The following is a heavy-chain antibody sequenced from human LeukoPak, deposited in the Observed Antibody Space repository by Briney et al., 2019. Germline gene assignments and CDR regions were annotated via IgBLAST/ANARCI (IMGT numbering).Heavy chain of an antibody. CDR1: GFTFSSSW. CDR2: VKTDGSEK. J-gene: IGHJ4*02. V-gene: IGHV3-7*05. Sequence: PGRSLRLSCAASGFTFSSSWMSWVRQAPGKGLEWLANVKTDGSEKFYVDSVKGRFTISRDNAKNSLYLQMNSLRAEDTALYYCATASRGGDSIYWGQGTLVTVSS. CDR3: ATASRGGDSIY. D-gene: IGHD2-21*02.